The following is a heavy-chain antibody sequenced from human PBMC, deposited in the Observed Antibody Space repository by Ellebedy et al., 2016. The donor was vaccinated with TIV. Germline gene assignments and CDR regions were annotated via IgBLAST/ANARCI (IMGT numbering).Heavy chain of an antibody. CDR3: AKGHSYGLDS. V-gene: IGHV3-30*04. J-gene: IGHJ4*02. CDR2: ISYDGSNK. CDR1: GFTFSSHA. Sequence: GESLKISCAVSGFTFSSHAMHWVRQAPGKGLEWVAVISYDGSNKYYADSVKGRFTISRDNSKNTLYLQMNSLRGEDTAVYYCAKGHSYGLDSWGQGTLVTVSS. D-gene: IGHD5-18*01.